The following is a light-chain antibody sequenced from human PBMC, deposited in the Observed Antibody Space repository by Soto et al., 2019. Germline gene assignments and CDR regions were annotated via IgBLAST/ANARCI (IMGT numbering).Light chain of an antibody. CDR2: LNSDGSH. CDR3: QTWDTDIRV. V-gene: IGLV4-69*01. Sequence: QLVLTQSPSASASLGASVKLTCTLSSGHSNYAIAWHQQQPEKGPRYLMKLNSDGSHNKGDGIPDRFSGSSSGAERYLTISSLQSEDEADYYCQTWDTDIRVFGGGTKLTVL. CDR1: SGHSNYA. J-gene: IGLJ3*02.